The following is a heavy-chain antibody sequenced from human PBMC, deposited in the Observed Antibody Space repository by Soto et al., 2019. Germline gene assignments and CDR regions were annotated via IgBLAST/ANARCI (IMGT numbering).Heavy chain of an antibody. Sequence: GASVKVSCKASGYTFTSYGISWVRQAPGQGLEWMGWISAYNGNTNYAQKLQGRVTMTTDTSTSTAYMELRSLRSDDTAVYYCARDGPDCSSTSCYIRYYYYGMDVWGQGTTVTVSS. CDR3: ARDGPDCSSTSCYIRYYYYGMDV. CDR1: GYTFTSYG. V-gene: IGHV1-18*01. CDR2: ISAYNGNT. D-gene: IGHD2-2*02. J-gene: IGHJ6*02.